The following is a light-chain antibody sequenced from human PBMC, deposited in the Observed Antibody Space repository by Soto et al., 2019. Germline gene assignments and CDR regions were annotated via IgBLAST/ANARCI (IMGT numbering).Light chain of an antibody. V-gene: IGKV2-28*01. CDR2: FGS. Sequence: EILMTQTPLSLSITPGEPASIXXRSSXSLLRSDGYNYMDWYLQKPGQSPQXXIYFGSYRASGVPDRFSGSGSGTNFTLRISRVETDDFGIYYCMQALQVPITFGQGTRLEI. J-gene: IGKJ5*01. CDR3: MQALQVPIT. CDR1: XSLLRSDGYNY.